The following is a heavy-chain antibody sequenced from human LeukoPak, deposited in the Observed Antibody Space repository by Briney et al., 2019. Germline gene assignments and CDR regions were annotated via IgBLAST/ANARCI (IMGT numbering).Heavy chain of an antibody. D-gene: IGHD6-19*01. CDR1: GYTFASYY. V-gene: IGHV1-46*01. CDR3: ATAERDSSGHDY. CDR2: INPSGGST. Sequence: ASVTVSCKASGYTFASYYMHWVRQAPGQGLEWMGIINPSGGSTSYAQKFQGRVTMTRDMSTSTVYMELSSLRSEDTAVYYCATAERDSSGHDYWGQGTLVTVSS. J-gene: IGHJ4*02.